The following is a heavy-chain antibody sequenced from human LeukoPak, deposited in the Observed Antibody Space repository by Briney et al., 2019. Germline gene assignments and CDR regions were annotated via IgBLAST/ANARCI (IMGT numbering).Heavy chain of an antibody. CDR1: GFTVSSNY. Sequence: GGSLRLSCAASGFTVSSNYMSWVRQAPGKGLEWVSVIYSGGSTYYADSVKGRFTISRDSSKNALYLQMNSLRAEDTAVYYCARDLGIAAAGAFDYWGQGTLVTVSS. J-gene: IGHJ4*02. D-gene: IGHD6-13*01. V-gene: IGHV3-66*02. CDR3: ARDLGIAAAGAFDY. CDR2: IYSGGST.